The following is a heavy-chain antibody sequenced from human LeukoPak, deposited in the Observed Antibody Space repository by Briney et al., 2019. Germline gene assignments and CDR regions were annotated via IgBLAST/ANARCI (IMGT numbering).Heavy chain of an antibody. D-gene: IGHD4-17*01. Sequence: GGALTLSCLASGFIFRSYALSWLRQAPGKGLAWVSAISYSGGSTYYADFVKGRFTISRDNSKNTLYLQMNSLRAQDTAVYYCARFYGDNAPGYAFDSWGQGIMVTASS. CDR2: ISYSGGST. CDR1: GFIFRSYA. CDR3: ARFYGDNAPGYAFDS. J-gene: IGHJ3*02. V-gene: IGHV3-23*01.